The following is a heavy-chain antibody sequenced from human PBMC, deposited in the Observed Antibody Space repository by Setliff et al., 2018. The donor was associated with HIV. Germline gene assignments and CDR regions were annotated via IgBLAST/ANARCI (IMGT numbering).Heavy chain of an antibody. Sequence: SETLSLTCTVSGGSISSSSYYWGWIRQPPGKGLEWIGSIYYRGNTYYNPSLKSRVTISVDTSKNQFSLKLRSVTAADTAVYYCARQGTCTHYMDVWGKGTTVTVSS. D-gene: IGHD2-8*01. CDR3: ARQGTCTHYMDV. J-gene: IGHJ6*03. CDR1: GGSISSSSYY. V-gene: IGHV4-39*01. CDR2: IYYRGNT.